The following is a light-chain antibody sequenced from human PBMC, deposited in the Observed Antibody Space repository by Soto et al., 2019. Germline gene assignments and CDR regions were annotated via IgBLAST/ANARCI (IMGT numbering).Light chain of an antibody. CDR2: GAS. CDR1: QSVSSNY. V-gene: IGKV3-20*01. J-gene: IGKJ1*01. Sequence: MTQSPATVSVSPGESTTLSCRASQSVSSNYLAWYQQKPGQAPRLLIYGASSRATGIPDRFSGCGSGTDFTLTIRRLEPEDFAVYYCQQYGSSYPWTFGQGTKVDIK. CDR3: QQYGSSYPWT.